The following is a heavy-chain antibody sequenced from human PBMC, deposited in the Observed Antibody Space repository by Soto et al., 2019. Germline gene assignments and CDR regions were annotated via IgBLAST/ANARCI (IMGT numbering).Heavy chain of an antibody. Sequence: EVQLVESGGGLVQPGGSLRLSCAASGFTFSSYEMNWVRQAPGKGLEWVSYTSSSGSTIYYADSVKGRFTISRDNAKNSLYLQMNSLRAEDTAVYYCAREAAVAGLSHWGQGTLVTVSS. CDR2: TSSSGSTI. CDR1: GFTFSSYE. J-gene: IGHJ4*02. D-gene: IGHD6-19*01. CDR3: AREAAVAGLSH. V-gene: IGHV3-48*03.